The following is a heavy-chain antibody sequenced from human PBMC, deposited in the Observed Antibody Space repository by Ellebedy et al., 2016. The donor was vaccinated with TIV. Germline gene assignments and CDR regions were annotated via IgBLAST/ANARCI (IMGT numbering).Heavy chain of an antibody. CDR2: IKPDGSEK. J-gene: IGHJ6*04. Sequence: GESLKISCVASGFAFSTYTMNWVRQTPGKGLEWVANIKPDGSEKYYVDSVKGRFTISRDNAKNSGYLQMNSLRAEDTAVYYCARGMHVWGKGTTVTVSS. CDR1: GFAFSTYT. CDR3: ARGMHV. V-gene: IGHV3-7*02.